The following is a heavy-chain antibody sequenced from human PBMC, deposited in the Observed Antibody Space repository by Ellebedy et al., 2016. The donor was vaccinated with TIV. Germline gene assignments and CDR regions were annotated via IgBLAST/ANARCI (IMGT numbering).Heavy chain of an antibody. CDR3: ARRASYGDYAVQVNPWFDP. D-gene: IGHD4-17*01. CDR1: GFNFRSYW. CDR2: IRQEGDEI. V-gene: IGHV3-7*01. J-gene: IGHJ5*02. Sequence: GESLKISCAASGFNFRSYWMAWVRQAPGKGLEWVAKIRQEGDEIYYVESVKGRFPISRDNAKNSLFPQMNSLRVEDTAVYYCARRASYGDYAVQVNPWFDPWGQGTLVTVSS.